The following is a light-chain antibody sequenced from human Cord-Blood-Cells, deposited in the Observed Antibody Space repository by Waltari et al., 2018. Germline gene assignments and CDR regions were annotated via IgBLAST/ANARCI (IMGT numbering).Light chain of an antibody. V-gene: IGLV3-21*04. CDR2: YDS. Sequence: SYVLTQPPSVSVAPGKTARITCGGNNIGSKSVHWYQQKPGQAPVLVIYYDSDRPSGIPERFSGSNSGNTATLTISRVEAGDEADYYCQVWDSSSDHRVYVFGTGTKVTVL. J-gene: IGLJ1*01. CDR3: QVWDSSSDHRVYV. CDR1: NIGSKS.